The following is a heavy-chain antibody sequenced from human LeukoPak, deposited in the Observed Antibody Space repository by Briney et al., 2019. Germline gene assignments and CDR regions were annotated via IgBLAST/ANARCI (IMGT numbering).Heavy chain of an antibody. J-gene: IGHJ4*02. Sequence: GGSLRLSCAASGFNLSSYAMSWVRQAPGKGLEWVSVISGSGVGTYYADSVKGRFTISRDNSKNTLDLQMNSLRAEDTAVYYCAKGDTSIVRRYYFDYWGQGTLVTVSP. CDR2: ISGSGVGT. CDR3: AKGDTSIVRRYYFDY. CDR1: GFNLSSYA. V-gene: IGHV3-23*01. D-gene: IGHD5-18*01.